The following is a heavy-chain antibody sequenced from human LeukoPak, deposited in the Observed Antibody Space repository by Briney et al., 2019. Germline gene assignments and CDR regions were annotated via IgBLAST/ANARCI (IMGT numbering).Heavy chain of an antibody. J-gene: IGHJ4*02. CDR3: ARGYFDY. CDR2: IRQDGREK. CDR1: GFTFNDYW. V-gene: IGHV3-7*03. Sequence: GGSLRLSCAASGFTFNDYWIHWVSQAPGKGLEWVANIRQDGREKYYVDSVKGRFTISRDNAKTSLYLQMNSLRAEDTAVYYCARGYFDYWGQGTLVTVSS.